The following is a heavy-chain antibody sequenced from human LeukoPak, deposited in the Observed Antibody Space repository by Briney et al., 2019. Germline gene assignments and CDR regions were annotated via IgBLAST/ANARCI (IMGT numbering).Heavy chain of an antibody. J-gene: IGHJ5*02. CDR2: IYYSGST. CDR1: GGSISGFH. CDR3: ARVRGVSYYDFWSGPNWFDP. D-gene: IGHD3-3*01. Sequence: PSETLSLTCTVSGGSISGFHWSWIRQPPGKGLEWVGSIYYSGSTNYNPSLKSRVTISVDTSKNQFSLKLSSVTAADTAVYYCARVRGVSYYDFWSGPNWFDPWGQGTLVTVSS. V-gene: IGHV4-59*01.